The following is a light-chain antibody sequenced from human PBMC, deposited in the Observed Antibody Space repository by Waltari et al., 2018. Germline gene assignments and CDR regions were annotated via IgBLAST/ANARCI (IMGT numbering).Light chain of an antibody. Sequence: ETVMTQSPDTLSVSPGERATFSCRASQSVSSNLAWYQQKPGQAPRLLIYEASTRATSIPARFRGSGSGTDFTLTISSLQSEDSAVYYCQQYNHRPPITFGQGTRLEIK. CDR3: QQYNHRPPIT. V-gene: IGKV3-15*01. CDR1: QSVSSN. CDR2: EAS. J-gene: IGKJ5*01.